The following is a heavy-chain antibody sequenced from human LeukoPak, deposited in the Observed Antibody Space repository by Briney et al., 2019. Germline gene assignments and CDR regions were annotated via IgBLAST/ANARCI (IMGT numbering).Heavy chain of an antibody. CDR3: ARYDFWSGFGWFDP. CDR1: GGTFSSYA. CDR2: IIPIFGTA. J-gene: IGHJ5*02. D-gene: IGHD3-3*01. V-gene: IGHV1-69*01. Sequence: SVKVSYKASGGTFSSYAISWVRQAPGQGLEWMGGIIPIFGTANYAQKFQGRVTITADESTSTAYMELSSLRSEDTAVYYCARYDFWSGFGWFDPWGQGTLVTVSS.